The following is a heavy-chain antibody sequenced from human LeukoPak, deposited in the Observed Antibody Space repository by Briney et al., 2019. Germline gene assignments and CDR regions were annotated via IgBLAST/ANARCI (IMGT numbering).Heavy chain of an antibody. J-gene: IGHJ5*02. D-gene: IGHD3-10*01. CDR2: INPNSGGT. CDR1: GYTFTGYY. Sequence: ASVKVSCRASGYTFTGYYMHWVRQAPGQRLEWMGRINPNSGGTNYAQKFQGRVTMTRDTSISTAYMELSRLRSDDTAVYYCARGPRSYYGSGSYTWFDPWGQGTLVTVSS. V-gene: IGHV1-2*06. CDR3: ARGPRSYYGSGSYTWFDP.